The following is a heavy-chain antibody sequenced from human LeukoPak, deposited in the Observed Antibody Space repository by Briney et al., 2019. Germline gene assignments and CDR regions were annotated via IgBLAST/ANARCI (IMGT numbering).Heavy chain of an antibody. D-gene: IGHD1-7*01. J-gene: IGHJ4*02. Sequence: SVKVSCKASVGTFSSYAISWVRQAPGQELEWMGRIIPILGIANYAQKFQGRVTITADKSTTTAYMELSNLRAEDTAVYYCARGGPGGELPNFTDYWGQGTLVTVSS. CDR1: VGTFSSYA. CDR3: ARGGPGGELPNFTDY. CDR2: IIPILGIA. V-gene: IGHV1-69*04.